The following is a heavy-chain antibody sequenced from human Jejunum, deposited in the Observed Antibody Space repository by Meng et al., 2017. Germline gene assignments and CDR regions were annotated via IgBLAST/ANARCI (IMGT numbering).Heavy chain of an antibody. V-gene: IGHV3-72*01. Sequence: GESLKISCAASGFTFSDHYMDWVRQAPGKGLEWVGRTRNKANSYTTDYASSVKGRFTISRVDSKNSLYLQMNSLKTEDTAVYYCARDGRSGSYFDSWGQGNMVNGAS. CDR3: ARDGRSGSYFDS. D-gene: IGHD1-26*01. CDR2: TRNKANSYTT. CDR1: GFTFSDHY. J-gene: IGHJ4*01.